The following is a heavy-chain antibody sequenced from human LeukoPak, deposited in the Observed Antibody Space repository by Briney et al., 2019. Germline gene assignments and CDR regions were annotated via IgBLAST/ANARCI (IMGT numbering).Heavy chain of an antibody. J-gene: IGHJ4*02. Sequence: ASVKGSCKTSGYSFTHYDINWVRQSTGQGLEWMGWINTKSGYTGHAQKFQGRITMTRDNSISTVYMELRSLRSEDTAVYYCARVTGAIDYWGQGTLVTVSS. CDR2: INTKSGYT. CDR3: ARVTGAIDY. CDR1: GYSFTHYD. V-gene: IGHV1-8*01.